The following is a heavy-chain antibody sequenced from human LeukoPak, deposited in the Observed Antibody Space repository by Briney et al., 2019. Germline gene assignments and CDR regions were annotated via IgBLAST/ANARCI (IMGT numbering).Heavy chain of an antibody. J-gene: IGHJ4*02. Sequence: GGSLRLSCAASGFTFSSYWMHWVRQTPGKGLVWVSRIDTYGSSTTYADSVKGRFTISRDNAKNTLYLQMNSLRAEDTAMYYCASRIGSSSNWYYFDYWGQGTLVTVSS. V-gene: IGHV3-74*01. CDR3: ASRIGSSSNWYYFDY. D-gene: IGHD6-13*01. CDR2: IDTYGSST. CDR1: GFTFSSYW.